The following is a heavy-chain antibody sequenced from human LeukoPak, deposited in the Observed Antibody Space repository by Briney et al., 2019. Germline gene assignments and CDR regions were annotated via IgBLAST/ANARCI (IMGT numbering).Heavy chain of an antibody. CDR3: ARRAGYCTNGVCYIAWFDP. CDR1: GGTFSNYA. D-gene: IGHD2-8*01. V-gene: IGHV1-69*06. Sequence: GASVKVSCKASGGTFSNYAINWVRQAPGQGLEWMGGIIPIFRTADYAQKFQGRVTITADKSTSTAYMELSSLRSEDTAVYYCARRAGYCTNGVCYIAWFDPWGQGTLVTVSS. CDR2: IIPIFRTA. J-gene: IGHJ5*02.